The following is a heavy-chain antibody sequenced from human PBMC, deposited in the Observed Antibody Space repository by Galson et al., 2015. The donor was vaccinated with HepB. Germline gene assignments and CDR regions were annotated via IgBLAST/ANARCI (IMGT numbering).Heavy chain of an antibody. D-gene: IGHD6-13*01. CDR1: GFTFSSYS. J-gene: IGHJ5*02. CDR2: ISSSSSYI. Sequence: SLRLSCAASGFTFSSYSMNWVRQAPGKGLEWVPSISSSSSYIYYADSVKGRFTISRDNAKNSLYLQMNSLRAEDTAVYYCARDASSWDDWFDPWGQGTLVTVSS. V-gene: IGHV3-21*01. CDR3: ARDASSWDDWFDP.